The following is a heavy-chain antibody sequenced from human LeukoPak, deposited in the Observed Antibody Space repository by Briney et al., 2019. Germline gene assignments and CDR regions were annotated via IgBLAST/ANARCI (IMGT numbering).Heavy chain of an antibody. J-gene: IGHJ4*02. Sequence: SGGSLRLSCAASGFTFSSYWMSWVRQAPGKGLEWVANIKQDGCEKYYVDSVKGRFTISRDNAKNSLYLQMNSLRAEDTAVYYCAREGLWFGELLDYWGQGTLVTVSS. CDR1: GFTFSSYW. CDR2: IKQDGCEK. CDR3: AREGLWFGELLDY. D-gene: IGHD3-10*01. V-gene: IGHV3-7*01.